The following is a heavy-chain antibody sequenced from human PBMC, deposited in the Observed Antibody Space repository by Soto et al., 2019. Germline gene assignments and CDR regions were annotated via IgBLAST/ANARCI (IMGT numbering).Heavy chain of an antibody. Sequence: SETLSLTCTVSVGSISSSSYYWGWIRQPPGRGLEWIGSIYYSGSTYYNPSLKSRVTISVDTSKNQFSLKLSSVTAADTAVYYCARDSSVAYCGGDCQLYGMDVWGQGTTVTVSS. D-gene: IGHD2-21*02. J-gene: IGHJ6*02. V-gene: IGHV4-39*02. CDR2: IYYSGST. CDR3: ARDSSVAYCGGDCQLYGMDV. CDR1: VGSISSSSYY.